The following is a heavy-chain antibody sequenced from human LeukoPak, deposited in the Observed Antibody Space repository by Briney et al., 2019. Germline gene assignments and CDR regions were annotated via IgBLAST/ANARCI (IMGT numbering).Heavy chain of an antibody. V-gene: IGHV5-51*01. D-gene: IGHD1-26*01. CDR2: IYPGDPDT. CDR1: GYSFTNYW. J-gene: IGHJ3*02. CDR3: ARRGPNSGSYRAFDI. Sequence: GESLKISCKGSGYSFTNYWIGWVRQVPGKGLEWMGIIYPGDPDTRYSPSFQGQVTISADKSISTAYLQWSSLKASDTAMYYCARRGPNSGSYRAFDIWGQGTMVTVSS.